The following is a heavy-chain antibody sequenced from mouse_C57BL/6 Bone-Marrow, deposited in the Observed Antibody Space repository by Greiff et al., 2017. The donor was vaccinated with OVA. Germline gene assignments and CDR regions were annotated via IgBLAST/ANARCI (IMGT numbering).Heavy chain of an antibody. CDR1: GFSLTSYG. CDR2: IWSGGST. D-gene: IGHD2-2*01. V-gene: IGHV2-2*01. Sequence: VQLQQSGPGLVQPSQSLSITCTVSGFSLTSYGVHWVRQSPGKGLEWLGVIWSGGSTDYNAAFISSLSISKDNSKSQVFFKMNSLQADDTAIYDCARNNREIYYGYEGYYFDDWGQGTTLTVSS. J-gene: IGHJ2*01. CDR3: ARNNREIYYGYEGYYFDD.